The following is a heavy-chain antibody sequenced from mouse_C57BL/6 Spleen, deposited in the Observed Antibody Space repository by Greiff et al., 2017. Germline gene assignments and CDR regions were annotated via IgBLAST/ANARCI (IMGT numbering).Heavy chain of an antibody. D-gene: IGHD2-5*01. Sequence: QVQLQQSGAELVKPGASVKLSCKASGYTFTEYTIHWVKQRSGQGLEWIGCFYPGSGSIKYNEKFKDKATLTADKSSSTVYMELSRLTSADSAVYFCARRGNYSNYMDYAMDYWGQGTSVTVSS. CDR3: ARRGNYSNYMDYAMDY. CDR1: GYTFTEYT. J-gene: IGHJ4*01. V-gene: IGHV1-62-2*01. CDR2: FYPGSGSI.